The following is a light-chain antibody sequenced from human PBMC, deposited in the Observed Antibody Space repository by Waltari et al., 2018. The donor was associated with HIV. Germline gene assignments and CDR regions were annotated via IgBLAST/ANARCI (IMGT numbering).Light chain of an antibody. CDR3: ASYTANDTVI. CDR2: KVD. V-gene: IGLV2-14*01. Sequence: SGLTQPASLSGFPGQSITISCTGADRDFGFYNFISWYQQHPGKVPKVILSKVDRRASGLSDSVSGSKARNTASLTIAGLQTEDEAVYYCASYTANDTVIFAGGTTVTVL. J-gene: IGLJ2*01. CDR1: DRDFGFYNF.